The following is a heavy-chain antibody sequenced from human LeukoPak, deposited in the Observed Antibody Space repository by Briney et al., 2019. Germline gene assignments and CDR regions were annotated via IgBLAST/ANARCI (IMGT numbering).Heavy chain of an antibody. J-gene: IGHJ5*02. CDR3: ARGAAMVPGWFDP. Sequence: SQTLSLTCAVSGGSISSGGYSWSWIRQPPGKGLEWIGYIYHSGSTYYNPSLKNRVTISVDRSKNQFSLKLSSVTAADTAVYYCARGAAMVPGWFDPWGQGTLVTVSS. CDR1: GGSISSGGYS. V-gene: IGHV4-30-2*01. D-gene: IGHD5-18*01. CDR2: IYHSGST.